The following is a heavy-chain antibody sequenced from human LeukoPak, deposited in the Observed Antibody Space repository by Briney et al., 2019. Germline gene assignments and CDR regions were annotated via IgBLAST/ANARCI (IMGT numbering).Heavy chain of an antibody. J-gene: IGHJ3*02. CDR3: ARWQDAFDI. CDR1: GYTFTGYY. Sequence: VASVKVSCKASGYTFTGYYMHWVRQAPGQGLEWMGGIIPIFGTANYAQKFQGRVTITADESTSTAYMELSSLRSEDTAVYYCARWQDAFDIWGQGTMVTVSS. CDR2: IIPIFGTA. V-gene: IGHV1-69*13.